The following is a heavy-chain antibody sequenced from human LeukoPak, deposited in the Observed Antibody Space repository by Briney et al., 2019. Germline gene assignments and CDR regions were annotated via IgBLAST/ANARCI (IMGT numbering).Heavy chain of an antibody. J-gene: IGHJ6*02. V-gene: IGHV4-31*03. CDR1: GGSISSGGYY. D-gene: IGHD5-12*01. Sequence: PSETLSLTCTVSGGSISSGGYYWSWIRQHPGKGLEWIVYIYYSGSTYYNPSLKSRVTISVDTSKNQFSLKLSSVTAADTAVYYCAREGYDLNYYYYYGMDVWGQGTTVTVSS. CDR3: AREGYDLNYYYYYGMDV. CDR2: IYYSGST.